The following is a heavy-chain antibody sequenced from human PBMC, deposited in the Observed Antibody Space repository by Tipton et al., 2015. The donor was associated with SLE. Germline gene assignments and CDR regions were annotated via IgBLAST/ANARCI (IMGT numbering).Heavy chain of an antibody. CDR3: ARDSPNWGGTIDI. D-gene: IGHD7-27*01. J-gene: IGHJ3*02. CDR2: MYYSGSI. CDR1: GDSISSSAYY. V-gene: IGHV4-61*08. Sequence: TLSLTCIVSGDSISSSAYYWGWIRQPPGKGLEWIGYMYYSGSISYNPSLNSRVTMSVDTSKNQFSLRLESVTAADTAVYYCARDSPNWGGTIDIWGQGTMVTVSS.